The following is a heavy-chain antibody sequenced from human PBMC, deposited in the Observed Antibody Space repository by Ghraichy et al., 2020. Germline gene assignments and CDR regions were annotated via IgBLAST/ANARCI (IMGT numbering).Heavy chain of an antibody. J-gene: IGHJ4*02. CDR2: LKQDGREK. V-gene: IGHV3-7*01. Sequence: GGSLRLSCAASGFTFTSYWMSWVRQAPGKGLELVANLKQDGREKYYVDSVKGRFTISRDNAKNSLYLQMNSLRAEDTAVYYCARDCSRTSCYADYWGQGTLVTVSS. CDR1: GFTFTSYW. CDR3: ARDCSRTSCYADY. D-gene: IGHD2-2*01.